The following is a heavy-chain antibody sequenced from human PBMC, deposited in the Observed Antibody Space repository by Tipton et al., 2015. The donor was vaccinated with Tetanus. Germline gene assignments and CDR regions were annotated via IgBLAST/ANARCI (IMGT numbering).Heavy chain of an antibody. Sequence: SLRLSCAASGFSFSVYSINWVRQAPGKGLEWVSSISGTGKYIYYADSVKGRSTISRDNAKNSLSLEMNSLRADDTAVYYCARDHRPTSRGSESYYYYGLDVWGQGTTVTVSS. CDR2: ISGTGKYI. J-gene: IGHJ6*02. CDR3: ARDHRPTSRGSESYYYYGLDV. V-gene: IGHV3-21*06. CDR1: GFSFSVYS. D-gene: IGHD3-10*01.